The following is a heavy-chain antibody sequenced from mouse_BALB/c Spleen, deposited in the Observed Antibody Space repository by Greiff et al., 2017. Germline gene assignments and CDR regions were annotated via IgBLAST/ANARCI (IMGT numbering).Heavy chain of an antibody. CDR3: VRLGYDGYYYFDY. V-gene: IGHV10-1*02. CDR2: IRSKSNNYAT. D-gene: IGHD2-3*01. J-gene: IGHJ2*01. Sequence: DVHLVESGGGLVQPKGSLKLSCAASGFTFNTYAMNWVRQAPGKGLEWVARIRSKSNNYATYYADSVKDRFTISRDDSQSMLYLQMNNLKTEDTAMYYCVRLGYDGYYYFDYWGQGTTLTVAS. CDR1: GFTFNTYA.